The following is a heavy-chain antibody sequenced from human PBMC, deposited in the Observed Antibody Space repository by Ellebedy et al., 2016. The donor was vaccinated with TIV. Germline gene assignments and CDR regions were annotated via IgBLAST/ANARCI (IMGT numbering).Heavy chain of an antibody. V-gene: IGHV3-23*01. J-gene: IGHJ4*01. CDR3: AKRPYSEIYSQVLGFDY. Sequence: GESLKISXVASGFTFSSYALSWVRQAPGKGLEWVSSISGREDGPYYADSVKGRFTISRDNSKSTVYLQLNSLTADDTAVYYCAKRPYSEIYSQVLGFDYWGHGTLVTVSS. CDR1: GFTFSSYA. D-gene: IGHD1-26*01. CDR2: ISGREDGP.